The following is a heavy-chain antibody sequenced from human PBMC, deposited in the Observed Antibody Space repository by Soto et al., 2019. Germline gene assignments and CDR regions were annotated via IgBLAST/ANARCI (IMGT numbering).Heavy chain of an antibody. CDR2: IYYSGST. V-gene: IGHV4-31*03. CDR3: ARGGRRSPGMDV. Sequence: QVQLQESGPGLVKPSQTLSLTCTVSGGSISSGGYYWSWIRQHPGKGLEWIGYIYYSGSTYYNPSLRSRVTISVDTSKNQCSLKLSSVTAAATAVYYCARGGRRSPGMDVWGQGTTVTVSS. CDR1: GGSISSGGYY. J-gene: IGHJ6*02.